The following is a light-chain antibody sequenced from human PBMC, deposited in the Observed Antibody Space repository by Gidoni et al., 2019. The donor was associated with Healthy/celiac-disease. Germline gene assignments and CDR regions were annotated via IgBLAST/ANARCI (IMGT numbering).Light chain of an antibody. CDR1: QSVSSN. Sequence: EIVMTQSPATLSVSPGERATLSCRASQSVSSNLDWYQQKPGQAPRLLIYGASTRATGIPARLSGSGSGTEFTLTISSLQSEDFAVYYCQQYNNCPPRYTFGQGTKLEIK. CDR2: GAS. CDR3: QQYNNCPPRYT. J-gene: IGKJ2*01. V-gene: IGKV3-15*01.